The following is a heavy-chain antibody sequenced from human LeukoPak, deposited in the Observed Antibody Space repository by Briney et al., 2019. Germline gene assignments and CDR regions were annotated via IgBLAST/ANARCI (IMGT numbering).Heavy chain of an antibody. CDR3: ARSTEWLRPKTNSFDY. Sequence: GRSLRLSCAASGFTFSSYAMHWVRQAPGKGLEWVAVISYDGSNKYYADSVKGRFTITRDNSKNTLYLQMNSLRAEDTAVYYCARSTEWLRPKTNSFDYWGQGTLVTVSS. D-gene: IGHD5-12*01. CDR1: GFTFSSYA. CDR2: ISYDGSNK. V-gene: IGHV3-30*04. J-gene: IGHJ4*02.